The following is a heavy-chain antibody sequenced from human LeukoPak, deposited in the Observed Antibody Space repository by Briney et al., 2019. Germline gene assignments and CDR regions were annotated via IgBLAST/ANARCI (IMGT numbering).Heavy chain of an antibody. CDR2: ISGSGGST. D-gene: IGHD4-17*01. CDR1: GFTFSSYA. CDR3: ARDHGDGDSLFFDY. Sequence: GGSLRLSCAASGFTFSSYAMSWVRQAPGKGLEWVSAISGSGGSTYYADSVKGRFTISRDNAKESLYLQLNTLRAEDTAVYYCARDHGDGDSLFFDYWGQGTLVTVSS. J-gene: IGHJ4*02. V-gene: IGHV3-23*01.